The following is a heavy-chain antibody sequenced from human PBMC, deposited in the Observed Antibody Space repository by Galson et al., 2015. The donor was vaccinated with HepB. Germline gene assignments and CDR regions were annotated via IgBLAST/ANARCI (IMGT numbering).Heavy chain of an antibody. D-gene: IGHD6-13*01. CDR2: INAGNGNT. J-gene: IGHJ5*02. CDR3: ARSAAGTRNWFDP. Sequence: SVKVSCKASGYTFTSYAMHWVRQAPGQRLEWMGWINAGNGNTKYSQKFQGRVTITRDTSASTAYMELSSLRSEDTAVYYCARSAAGTRNWFDPWGQGTLVTVSS. V-gene: IGHV1-3*01. CDR1: GYTFTSYA.